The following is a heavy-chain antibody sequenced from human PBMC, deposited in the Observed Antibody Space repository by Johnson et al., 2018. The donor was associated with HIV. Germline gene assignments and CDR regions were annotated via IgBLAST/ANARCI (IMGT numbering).Heavy chain of an antibody. CDR3: AKGGYNWKFDGFDI. Sequence: EQLVESGGGLVQPGGSLRLSCAASEFTVSRNYMSWVRQAPGKGLEWVSIIYSGGSTYYADSVKGRLTISRDNSKNTLYLQMNSLRAEDTAVYYCAKGGYNWKFDGFDIWGQGTMVTVSS. V-gene: IGHV3-66*02. CDR1: EFTVSRNY. J-gene: IGHJ3*02. CDR2: IYSGGST. D-gene: IGHD1-20*01.